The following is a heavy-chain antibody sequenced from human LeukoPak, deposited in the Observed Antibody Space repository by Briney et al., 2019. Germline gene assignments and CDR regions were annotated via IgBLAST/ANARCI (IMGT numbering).Heavy chain of an antibody. Sequence: GGSLRLSCAASGFTFSSYWMSWVRQAPGKGLEWVANIKQDGSEKYYVDSVKGRFTISRDNAKNSLYLQMNSLRAEDTAVYYCAKPTRGYSYDNFDYWGQGTLVTVSS. J-gene: IGHJ4*02. D-gene: IGHD5-18*01. CDR2: IKQDGSEK. CDR1: GFTFSSYW. CDR3: AKPTRGYSYDNFDY. V-gene: IGHV3-7*03.